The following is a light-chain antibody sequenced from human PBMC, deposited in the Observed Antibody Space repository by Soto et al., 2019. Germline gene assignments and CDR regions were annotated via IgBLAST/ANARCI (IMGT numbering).Light chain of an antibody. J-gene: IGLJ1*01. CDR1: STDVGDSHH. CDR2: EVS. CDR3: NSQTTSGIRV. Sequence: QSVLTQPASVSGSPGQSITISCTGTSTDVGDSHHVSWYQHHPGKAPKLIIYEVSYRPSGVSNRFSGSKSAYTASLTISGLQAEDEADYYCNSQTTSGIRVLGTGTKRTVL. V-gene: IGLV2-14*01.